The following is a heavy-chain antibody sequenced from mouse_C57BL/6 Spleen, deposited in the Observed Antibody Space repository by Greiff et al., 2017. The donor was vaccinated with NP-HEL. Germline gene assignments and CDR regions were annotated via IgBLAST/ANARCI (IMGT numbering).Heavy chain of an antibody. Sequence: DVQLVESGEGLVKPGGSLKLSCAASGFTFSSYAMSWVRQTPEKRLEWVAYISSGGDYIYYADTVKGRFTISRDNARNTLYLQMSSLKSEDTAMYYCTREGNYYGSSPVFDYWGQGTTLTVSS. CDR2: ISSGGDYI. CDR3: TREGNYYGSSPVFDY. D-gene: IGHD1-1*01. V-gene: IGHV5-9-1*02. CDR1: GFTFSSYA. J-gene: IGHJ2*01.